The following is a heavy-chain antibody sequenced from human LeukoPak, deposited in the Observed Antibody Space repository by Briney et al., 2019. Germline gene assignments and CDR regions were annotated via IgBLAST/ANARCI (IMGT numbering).Heavy chain of an antibody. J-gene: IGHJ3*02. CDR3: ARRYYDYVWGSYRPDAFDI. CDR1: GGSISSGSYS. CDR2: IYTSGST. Sequence: SETLSLTCTVSGGSISSGSYSWSWIRQPAGKGLEWIGRIYTSGSTNYNPSLKSRVTISVDTSKNQFSLKLSSVTAADTAVYYCARRYYDYVWGSYRPDAFDIWGQGTMVTVSS. V-gene: IGHV4-61*02. D-gene: IGHD3-16*02.